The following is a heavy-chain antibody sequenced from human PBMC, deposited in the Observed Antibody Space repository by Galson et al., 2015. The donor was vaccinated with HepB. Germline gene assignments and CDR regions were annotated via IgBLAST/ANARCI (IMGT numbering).Heavy chain of an antibody. CDR2: IIPIFGTA. V-gene: IGHV1-69*13. CDR1: GGTFSSYA. J-gene: IGHJ5*02. D-gene: IGHD6-6*01. Sequence: SVKVSCKASGGTFSSYAISWVRQAPGQGLEWMGGIIPIFGTANYAQKFQGRVTITADESTSTAYMELSSLRSEDTAVYYCARGFRPSGRFDPWGQGTLVTVSS. CDR3: ARGFRPSGRFDP.